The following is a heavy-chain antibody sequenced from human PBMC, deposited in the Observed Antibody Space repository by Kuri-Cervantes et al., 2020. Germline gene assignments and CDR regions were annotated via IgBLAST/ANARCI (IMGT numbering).Heavy chain of an antibody. CDR3: ARLDPRFGKSPFDY. J-gene: IGHJ4*02. CDR1: GGSFSGYY. Sequence: SQTLSLTCAVYGGSFSGYYWGWIRQPPGKGLEWIGNIYYSGSTYYNPSLKSRVTISADTSKKQFSLKLSSVTAADTAVYYCARLDPRFGKSPFDYWGQGTLVTVSS. V-gene: IGHV4-34*01. D-gene: IGHD3-10*01. CDR2: IYYSGST.